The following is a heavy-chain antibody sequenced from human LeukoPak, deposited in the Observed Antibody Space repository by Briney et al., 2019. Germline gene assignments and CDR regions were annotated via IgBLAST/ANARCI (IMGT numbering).Heavy chain of an antibody. D-gene: IGHD1-26*01. V-gene: IGHV3-74*03. CDR2: INSDGSST. J-gene: IGHJ4*02. Sequence: PGGSLRLSCVASGFTFSSYWMHWVRQAPGKGLVWVSRINSDGSSTKCADSVKGRFTISRDNAKNTLYPQMNSLRAEDTAVYYCARDEGATEFDYWGQGTLVTVSS. CDR3: ARDEGATEFDY. CDR1: GFTFSSYW.